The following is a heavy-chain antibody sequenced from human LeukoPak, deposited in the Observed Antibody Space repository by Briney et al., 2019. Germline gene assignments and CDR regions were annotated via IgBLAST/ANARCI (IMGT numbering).Heavy chain of an antibody. V-gene: IGHV3-49*05. CDR1: GFTFGDDG. CDR3: SRGLHDYGDSNYYFDQ. CDR2: IRKKGYGGTT. Sequence: KSGGSLRLSCTASGFTFGDDGWSWFRQAPGKGLEWICFIRKKGYGGTTDYAASVRGRFTISRDDAKSIAYLQMNSLKTDDTALYYCSRGLHDYGDSNYYFDQWGRGTLVTVSS. J-gene: IGHJ4*02. D-gene: IGHD4-17*01.